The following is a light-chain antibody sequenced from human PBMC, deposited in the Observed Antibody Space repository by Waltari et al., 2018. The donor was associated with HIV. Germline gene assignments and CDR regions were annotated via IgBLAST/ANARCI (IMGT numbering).Light chain of an antibody. CDR1: SSNIGAGYD. J-gene: IGLJ1*01. Sequence: QSVLTQPPSVSGAPGQRVTISCTGSSSNIGAGYDVHWYQQLPGTAPKLLIYGNSNRPSGVPDRCSGSKSGTSASLAITGLQAEDEADYYCQSYDSSLSEGVFGTGTKVTVL. CDR2: GNS. CDR3: QSYDSSLSEGV. V-gene: IGLV1-40*01.